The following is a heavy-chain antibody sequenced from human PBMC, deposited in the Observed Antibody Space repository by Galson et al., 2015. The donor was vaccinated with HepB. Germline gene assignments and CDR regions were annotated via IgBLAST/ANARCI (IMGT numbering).Heavy chain of an antibody. CDR3: ARSLKGWLVDVDAFDI. Sequence: PALVKPTQTLTLTCTFSGFSLRNARMGVSWIRQPPGKALEWLAHIFSNDEKSYSTSLKSRLTISKDTSKSQVVLTMTNMDPVDTATYYCARSLKGWLVDVDAFDIWGQGTMVTDSS. CDR1: GFSLRNARMG. V-gene: IGHV2-26*01. CDR2: IFSNDEK. D-gene: IGHD6-19*01. J-gene: IGHJ3*02.